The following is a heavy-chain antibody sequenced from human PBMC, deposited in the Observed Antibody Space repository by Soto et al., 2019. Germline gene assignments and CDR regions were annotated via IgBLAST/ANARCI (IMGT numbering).Heavy chain of an antibody. CDR1: GFTLKAYA. CDR2: ITATDGKT. CDR3: VKDEGTSSTVFDY. Sequence: VGSLRLSCLASGFTLKAYAMGWVRQAPGKGLEWVSSITATDGKTYYADSVRGRFIISRDNSRNSLFLQMNGLRPDDSALYYCVKDEGTSSTVFDYWGQGTPVTVSS. D-gene: IGHD4-4*01. J-gene: IGHJ4*02. V-gene: IGHV3-23*01.